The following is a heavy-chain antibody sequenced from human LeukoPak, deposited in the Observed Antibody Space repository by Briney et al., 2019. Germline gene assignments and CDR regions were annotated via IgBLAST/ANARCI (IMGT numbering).Heavy chain of an antibody. CDR3: ARLPSSPVKRAIKFDY. CDR2: IYWDDDK. Sequence: SGPTLVKPTQTLTLTCTLYEFTFSTRGLGVGWIRQPQGEALEWLALIYWDDDKRYSQSLRSRLTITTDIYKNQVVLTMTNMDPVDTATYYCARLPSSPVKRAIKFDYWGQGTLVTVSS. V-gene: IGHV2-5*02. CDR1: EFTFSTRGLG. J-gene: IGHJ4*02. D-gene: IGHD6-6*01.